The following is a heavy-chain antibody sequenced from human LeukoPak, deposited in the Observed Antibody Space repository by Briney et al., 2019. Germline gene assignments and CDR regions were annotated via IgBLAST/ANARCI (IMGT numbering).Heavy chain of an antibody. Sequence: GGSLRLSCAASGFTFSKYWMLWVRQAPGKGLESVSRINTDGTATTYADSVKGRFTVSRDNADNTMFLQMNSVRDDDTAVYYCATKQWLAPPPDSWGQGTPVTVSS. CDR2: INTDGTAT. D-gene: IGHD6-19*01. V-gene: IGHV3-74*01. CDR3: ATKQWLAPPPDS. CDR1: GFTFSKYW. J-gene: IGHJ4*02.